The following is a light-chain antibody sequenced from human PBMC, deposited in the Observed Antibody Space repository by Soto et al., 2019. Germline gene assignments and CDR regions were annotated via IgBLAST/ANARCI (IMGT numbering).Light chain of an antibody. CDR2: DAS. CDR1: RDISNY. Sequence: DIQITHTPSSLSASVGDRVTITCEASRDISNYLNWYQQKPGKAPKLLIYDASNLETGVPSRFSGSGSGTDFTFTISSLQPDDIATYYCQQYDIPITFCQGTLPEVK. CDR3: QQYDIPIT. J-gene: IGKJ5*01. V-gene: IGKV1-33*01.